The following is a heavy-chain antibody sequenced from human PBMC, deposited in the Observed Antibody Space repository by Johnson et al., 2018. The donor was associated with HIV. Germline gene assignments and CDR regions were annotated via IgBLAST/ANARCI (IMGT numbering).Heavy chain of an antibody. CDR1: GFTFSSYA. J-gene: IGHJ3*02. CDR2: ISGSGGST. Sequence: VQLVESGGGLVQPGGSLRLSCAASGFTFSSYAMSWVRQAPGKGLEWVSAISGSGGSTYYADSVKGRFTISRDNSKNTLYLQMNSLRAEDTAVYYCAKDPPWIGFGELYGFDAFDIWGQGTMVTVSS. V-gene: IGHV3-23*04. D-gene: IGHD3-10*01. CDR3: AKDPPWIGFGELYGFDAFDI.